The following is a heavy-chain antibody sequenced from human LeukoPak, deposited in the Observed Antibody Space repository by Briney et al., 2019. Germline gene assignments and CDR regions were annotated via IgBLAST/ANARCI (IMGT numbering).Heavy chain of an antibody. CDR1: GYTLTSYA. CDR3: ARGTDPYYYYGMDV. V-gene: IGHV7-4-1*02. Sequence: ASVKVSCKASGYTLTSYAMNWVRQAPGQGLEWMGWINTNTGNPTYAQGFTGRFVFSLDTSVSTAYLQISSLKAEDTAVYYCARGTDPYYYYGMDVWGQGTTVTVSS. J-gene: IGHJ6*02. CDR2: INTNTGNP. D-gene: IGHD4-17*01.